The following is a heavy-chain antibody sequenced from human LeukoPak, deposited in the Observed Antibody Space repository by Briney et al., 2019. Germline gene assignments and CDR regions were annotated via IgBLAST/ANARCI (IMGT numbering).Heavy chain of an antibody. V-gene: IGHV3-7*01. D-gene: IGHD6-13*01. J-gene: IGHJ5*02. CDR3: AKATRAAGPVRNWFDP. CDR1: EFTFTSYW. Sequence: GGSLRLSCAASEFTFTSYWMSWVRQAPGKGLEWVANIKHDGREKYYVDSVKGRFTISRDNAKNSLYLQMNSLRAEDTAVYYCAKATRAAGPVRNWFDPWGQGTLVTVSS. CDR2: IKHDGREK.